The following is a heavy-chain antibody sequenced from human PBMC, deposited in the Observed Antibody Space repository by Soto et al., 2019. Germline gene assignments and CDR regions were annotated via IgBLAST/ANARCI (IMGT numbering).Heavy chain of an antibody. CDR2: IYSAGST. CDR1: GFTVSTNY. J-gene: IGHJ3*02. V-gene: IGHV3-53*01. Sequence: GSLRLSCAASGFTVSTNYMSWVRQAPGKGLEWVSSIYSAGSTHYADSVKGRFTISRDNSKNTLNLQMNSLRAEDTAVYYCASDGPGVRVDAFDIWGQASMVTFSS. D-gene: IGHD2-2*01. CDR3: ASDGPGVRVDAFDI.